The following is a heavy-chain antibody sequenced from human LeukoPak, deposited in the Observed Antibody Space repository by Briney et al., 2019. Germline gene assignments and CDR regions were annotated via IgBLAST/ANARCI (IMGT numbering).Heavy chain of an antibody. CDR1: GGSISSYS. J-gene: IGHJ4*02. CDR3: AREWHHVFDY. Sequence: PSETLSLTCTVPGGSISSYSWSWMRQPAGKGLEWIGRIYPRESDNYNPSLKSRVIMSVDKSKNQFSLKLRSVTAADTAVYYCAREWHHVFDYWGQGNLVTVSS. V-gene: IGHV4-4*07. D-gene: IGHD5-12*01. CDR2: IYPRESD.